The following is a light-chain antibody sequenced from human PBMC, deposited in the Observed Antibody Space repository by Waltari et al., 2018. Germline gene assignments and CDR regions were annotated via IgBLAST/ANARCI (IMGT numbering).Light chain of an antibody. V-gene: IGLV4-69*01. J-gene: IGLJ3*02. CDR3: QTWATGIFWL. Sequence: QVVLTQPPSVSASLGASVKLTCTLASGHTTYAIAWHQQQAEKGPQFLMKVKSDGSHTRGDGIPDRFSGSSSGAERYLTISNLQPEDEADYYCQTWATGIFWLFGGGTKLTVL. CDR2: VKSDGSH. CDR1: SGHTTYA.